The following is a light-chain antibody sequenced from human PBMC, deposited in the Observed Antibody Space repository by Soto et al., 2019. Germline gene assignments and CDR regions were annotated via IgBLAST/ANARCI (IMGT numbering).Light chain of an antibody. J-gene: IGLJ2*01. V-gene: IGLV2-11*01. CDR3: CSYAGSLHVL. CDR1: SSNVGAYNY. Sequence: QSALTQPRSVSGSPGHSVTISCAGTSSNVGAYNYVSWYQQHPGKAPKLMIYDVTKRPSGVPDRFSGSKSGNTASLTISGLQAEDEADYYCCSYAGSLHVLLGGGTKLTVL. CDR2: DVT.